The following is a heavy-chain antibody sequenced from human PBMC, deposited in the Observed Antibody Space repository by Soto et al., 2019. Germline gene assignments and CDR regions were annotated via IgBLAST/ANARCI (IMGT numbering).Heavy chain of an antibody. J-gene: IGHJ6*02. CDR3: AREKLQFHYYGMDV. CDR2: ISYDGSNK. CDR1: GFTFSSYA. V-gene: IGHV3-30-3*01. D-gene: IGHD5-12*01. Sequence: GGSLRLSCAASGFTFSSYAMHWVRQAPGKGLEWVAVISYDGSNKYYADSVKGRFTISRDNSKNTLYLQMNSLRAEDTAVYYCAREKLQFHYYGMDVWGQGTTVTVSS.